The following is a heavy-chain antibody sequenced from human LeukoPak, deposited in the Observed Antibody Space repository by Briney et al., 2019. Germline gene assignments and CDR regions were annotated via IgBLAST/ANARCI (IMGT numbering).Heavy chain of an antibody. J-gene: IGHJ4*02. CDR3: ARGNTLGIVGATPDDY. V-gene: IGHV1-69*05. CDR1: GGTFSSYA. Sequence: SVKVSCKASGGTFSSYAISWVRQAPGQGLEWMGRIIPIFGTANYAQMFQGRVTITTDESTSIAYMELSSLRSEDTAVYYCARGNTLGIVGATPDDYWGQGTLVTVSS. CDR2: IIPIFGTA. D-gene: IGHD1-26*01.